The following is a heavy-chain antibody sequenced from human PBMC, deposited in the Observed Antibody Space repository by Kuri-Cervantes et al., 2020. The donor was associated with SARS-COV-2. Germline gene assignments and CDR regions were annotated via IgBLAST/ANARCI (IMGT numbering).Heavy chain of an antibody. J-gene: IGHJ4*02. CDR1: GYTFTNYW. CDR3: ARLRICGGDCSPSFDY. D-gene: IGHD2-21*02. V-gene: IGHV5-10-1*01. CDR2: IDPSDSYT. Sequence: KVSCKGSGYTFTNYWIGWVRQMPGKGLEWMGRIDPSDSYTNYSPSFQGHVTISADKSISTAYLQWSSLKASDTAMYYCARLRICGGDCSPSFDYWGQGTLVTVSS.